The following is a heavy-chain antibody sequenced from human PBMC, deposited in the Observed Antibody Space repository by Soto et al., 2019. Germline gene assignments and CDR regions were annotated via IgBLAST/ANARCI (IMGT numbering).Heavy chain of an antibody. Sequence: PGGSLRLSCVASGFTFSSYSMSWVRQAPGEGLEWVSSITSNTNYIHYGDSVKGRFAISRDNAKNSLYLQMNSLRADDTAVYFCARDTNYYASGSGVDFWGQGTLVTVPQ. CDR3: ARDTNYYASGSGVDF. CDR2: ITSNTNYI. CDR1: GFTFSSYS. D-gene: IGHD3-10*01. J-gene: IGHJ4*02. V-gene: IGHV3-21*01.